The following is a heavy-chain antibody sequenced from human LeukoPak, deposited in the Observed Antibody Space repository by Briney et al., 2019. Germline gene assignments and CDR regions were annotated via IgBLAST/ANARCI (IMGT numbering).Heavy chain of an antibody. J-gene: IGHJ4*02. CDR2: ISDSAGAT. D-gene: IGHD2-2*01. V-gene: IGHV3-23*01. CDR3: AKGGSTAWTAVDY. Sequence: PGGSLILSCAASGFTFSNCATTWVRQAPGKGLEWVSSISDSAGATYYADSVRGRFTISRDNSGSTLYLQMNSLRADDTAVYYCAKGGSTAWTAVDYWGQGTLVTVSS. CDR1: GFTFSNCA.